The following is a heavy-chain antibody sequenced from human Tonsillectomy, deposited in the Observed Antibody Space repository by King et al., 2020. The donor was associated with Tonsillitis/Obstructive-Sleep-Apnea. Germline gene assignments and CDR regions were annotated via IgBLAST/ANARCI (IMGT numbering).Heavy chain of an antibody. CDR2: ISAYNGNT. Sequence: QLVQSGAEVKKPGASVKVSCKASGYTFTSYGISWVRQAPGQGLEWMGWISAYNGNTNYAQKLQGRVTMTTDTSTSTAYMELRSLRSDDTAVYYCARADSSSQLFYRLYYYMDVWGKGTTVTVSS. CDR1: GYTFTSYG. V-gene: IGHV1-18*01. D-gene: IGHD6-6*01. J-gene: IGHJ6*03. CDR3: ARADSSSQLFYRLYYYMDV.